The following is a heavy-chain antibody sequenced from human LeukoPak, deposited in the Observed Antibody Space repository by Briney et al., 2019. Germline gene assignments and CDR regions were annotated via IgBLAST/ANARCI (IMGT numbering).Heavy chain of an antibody. V-gene: IGHV3-74*01. CDR3: ARDLYGDRDY. Sequence: GGSLRLSCAASGFTFSSYWVHWVRQPPGQGLVWVSRINPDGSYTSYADSVKGRFTISRDNAENTVYLHMSSLRAEDTAVYYCARDLYGDRDYWGQGTLVTVSS. CDR2: INPDGSYT. J-gene: IGHJ4*02. CDR1: GFTFSSYW. D-gene: IGHD4-17*01.